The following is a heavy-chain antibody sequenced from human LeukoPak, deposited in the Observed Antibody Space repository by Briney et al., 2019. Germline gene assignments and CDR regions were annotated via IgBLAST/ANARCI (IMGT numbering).Heavy chain of an antibody. CDR3: ARDFADTHTVTADVYYMDV. J-gene: IGHJ6*03. V-gene: IGHV3-21*04. CDR1: GFTFSTYS. CDR2: ITSSSSYI. Sequence: PGGSLRLSCAASGFTFSTYSMNWVRQAPGKGLEWVSSITSSSSYIHYADSVKGRFTISRDNAKNSLYLQMNSLRAEDTAVYYCARDFADTHTVTADVYYMDVWGKGTTVTVSS. D-gene: IGHD5-18*01.